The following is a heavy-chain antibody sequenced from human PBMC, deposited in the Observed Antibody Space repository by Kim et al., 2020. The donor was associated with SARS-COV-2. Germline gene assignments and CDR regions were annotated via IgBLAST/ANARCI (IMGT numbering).Heavy chain of an antibody. CDR3: ARDLDY. CDR2: IFYSGTT. Sequence: SETLSLTCTVSAGSISSSPYYWGWIRQPPGKGLEWIGSIFYSGTTYYNPSLKSRLTISVDTSKNQFSLKLTSVTAADTAVYYCARDLDYWGQGTLVTVPS. V-gene: IGHV4-39*02. CDR1: AGSISSSPYY. J-gene: IGHJ4*02.